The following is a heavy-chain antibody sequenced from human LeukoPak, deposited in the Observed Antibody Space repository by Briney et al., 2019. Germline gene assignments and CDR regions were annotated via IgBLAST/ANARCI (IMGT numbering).Heavy chain of an antibody. CDR1: GFTFDDYA. V-gene: IGHV3-9*01. Sequence: GGSLRLSCAASGFTFDDYAMHWVRQAPGKGLEWVSGISWNSGSIGYADSVKGRFTISRDNAKNSLYLQMNSLRAEDTALYYCARDDGSGYFHYWGQGTLVTVSS. J-gene: IGHJ4*02. CDR3: ARDDGSGYFHY. CDR2: ISWNSGSI. D-gene: IGHD3-10*01.